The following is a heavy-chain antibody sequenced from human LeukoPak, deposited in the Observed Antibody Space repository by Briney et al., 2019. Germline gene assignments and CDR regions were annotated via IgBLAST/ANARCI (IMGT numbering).Heavy chain of an antibody. CDR3: AKRLLYSYGPGFDY. CDR1: GFTFSNYV. CDR2: ISLGTSDT. V-gene: IGHV3-23*01. D-gene: IGHD5-18*01. J-gene: IGHJ4*02. Sequence: PGGSLKLSCAASGFTFSNYVMSWVPPAPEKGLEWVSGISLGTSDTYYADSVKGRFTISRDNSRTTLYLQMNSLRAEDTAVYYCAKRLLYSYGPGFDYWGQGTLVTVSS.